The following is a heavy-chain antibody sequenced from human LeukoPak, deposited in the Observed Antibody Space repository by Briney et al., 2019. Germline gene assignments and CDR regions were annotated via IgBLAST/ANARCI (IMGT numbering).Heavy chain of an antibody. V-gene: IGHV1-46*01. CDR3: ARDGGVTPYYYYMDV. CDR2: INPSGSST. D-gene: IGHD4-23*01. CDR1: GYSFTSHY. Sequence: ASVKVSCKASGYSFTSHYMHWVRQAPGQGLEWMGLINPSGSSTLYAQKFQGRVTMTRDMSTTTVYMELSSLRSEDTAVYYCARDGGVTPYYYYMDVWGKGTTVTVSS. J-gene: IGHJ6*03.